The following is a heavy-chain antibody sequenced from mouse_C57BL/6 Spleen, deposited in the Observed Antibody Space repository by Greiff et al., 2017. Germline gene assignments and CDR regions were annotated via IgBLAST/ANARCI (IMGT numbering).Heavy chain of an antibody. CDR1: GYTFTSYW. CDR2: IDPSDSYT. CDR3: AREGAIGWFAY. Sequence: VQLQQPGAELVMPGASVKLSCKASGYTFTSYWMHWVKQRPGQGLEWIGEIDPSDSYTNYNQKFKGKSTLTVDKSSSTAYMQLSSLTSEDSAVYYGAREGAIGWFAYWGQGTLVTVSA. J-gene: IGHJ3*01. D-gene: IGHD2-14*01. V-gene: IGHV1-69*01.